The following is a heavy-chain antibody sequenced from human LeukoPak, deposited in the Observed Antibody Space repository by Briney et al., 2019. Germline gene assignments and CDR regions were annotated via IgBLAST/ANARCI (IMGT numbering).Heavy chain of an antibody. CDR1: GGSISSYY. CDR3: ARDTGSYSFDY. Sequence: SETLSLTCTVSGGSISSYYWSWIRQPPGKGLEWIGYIYYSGSTNYNPSLKSRVTISVDTSKNQFSLKLSSVTAAVTAVYYCARDTGSYSFDYWGQGTLVTVSS. CDR2: IYYSGST. D-gene: IGHD1-26*01. J-gene: IGHJ4*02. V-gene: IGHV4-59*01.